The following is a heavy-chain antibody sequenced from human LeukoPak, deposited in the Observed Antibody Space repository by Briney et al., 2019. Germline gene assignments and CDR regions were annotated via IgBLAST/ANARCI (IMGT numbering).Heavy chain of an antibody. D-gene: IGHD2-2*01. V-gene: IGHV1-3*01. CDR3: ARVSRRVVPAAITSYFDY. CDR1: GYTFTSYA. CDR2: INAGNGNT. J-gene: IGHJ4*02. Sequence: ASVKVSCKASGYTFTSYAMHWVRQAPGQRLEWMGWINAGNGNTKYSQKFQGRVTITRDTSASTAYMELSSLRSEDTAVYYCARVSRRVVPAAITSYFDYWGQGTLVTVSS.